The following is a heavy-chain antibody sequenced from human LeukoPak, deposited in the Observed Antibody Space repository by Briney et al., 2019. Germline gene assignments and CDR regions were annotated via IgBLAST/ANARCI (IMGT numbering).Heavy chain of an antibody. CDR3: ARGNYGVFDY. Sequence: GGSLRLSCAASGFTFSSYAMNWVRQAPGKGLEWVSAISSSGGSTYYPDSVKGRFTISRDNSKNTLHLQMNSLRAEDTAVYYCARGNYGVFDYWGQGTLVTVSS. V-gene: IGHV3-23*01. CDR2: ISSSGGST. CDR1: GFTFSSYA. J-gene: IGHJ4*02. D-gene: IGHD1-26*01.